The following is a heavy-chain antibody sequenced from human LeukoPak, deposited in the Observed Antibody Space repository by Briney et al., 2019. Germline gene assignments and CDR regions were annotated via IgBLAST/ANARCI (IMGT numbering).Heavy chain of an antibody. J-gene: IGHJ4*02. Sequence: SETLSLTCTVSGVSISSYYWSWIRQPPGKGLEWIGYIHYSGSTNYNPSLKSRVTISLDTSKNQFSLKLTSVTAADTAVYYCARHGVGTSGSSHFDYWGQGTLVTVSS. CDR2: IHYSGST. CDR3: ARHGVGTSGSSHFDY. V-gene: IGHV4-59*08. D-gene: IGHD3-22*01. CDR1: GVSISSYY.